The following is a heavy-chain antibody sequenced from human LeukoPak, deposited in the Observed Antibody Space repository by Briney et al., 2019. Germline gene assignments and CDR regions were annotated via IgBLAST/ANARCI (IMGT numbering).Heavy chain of an antibody. D-gene: IGHD1-26*01. CDR2: ISTSGRTI. CDR3: AREGGNFFFDY. J-gene: IGHJ4*02. V-gene: IGHV3-11*04. Sequence: PGGSLRLSCAASGFPFTNAWRSWVRQAQGKGREWVSYISTSGRTIYYADSVKGRFTISRDNAKNSLYLQMNSLRAEDTAVYYCAREGGNFFFDYWGQGTLVTVSS. CDR1: GFPFTNAW.